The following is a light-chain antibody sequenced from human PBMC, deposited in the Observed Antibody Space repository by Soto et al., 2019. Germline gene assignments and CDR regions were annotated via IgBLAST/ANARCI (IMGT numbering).Light chain of an antibody. CDR3: QQGQSSPYS. J-gene: IGKJ2*01. CDR1: ESITGY. Sequence: ISVTQSPSSLSGSVGDRVIITCRASESITGYLNWYQQRPGNPPKLLIYDVSILESGVSPRFRGPGSGSQFTLTIDTLQPEDVGTYYYQQGQSSPYSFGRGT. CDR2: DVS. V-gene: IGKV1-39*01.